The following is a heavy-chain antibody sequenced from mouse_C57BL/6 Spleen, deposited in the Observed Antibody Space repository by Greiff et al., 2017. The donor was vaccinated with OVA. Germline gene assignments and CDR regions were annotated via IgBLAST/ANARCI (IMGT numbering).Heavy chain of an antibody. Sequence: VQLQQPGAELVKPGASVKMSCKASGYTFTSYWITWVKQRPGQGLEWIGDIYPGSGSTNYNEKFKSKATLTVDTSSSTAYMQLSSLTSEDSAVYYCARLGSTMVTTDGCVWFAYWGQGTLVTVSA. CDR3: ARLGSTMVTTDGCVWFAY. D-gene: IGHD2-2*01. CDR1: GYTFTSYW. V-gene: IGHV1-55*01. CDR2: IYPGSGST. J-gene: IGHJ3*01.